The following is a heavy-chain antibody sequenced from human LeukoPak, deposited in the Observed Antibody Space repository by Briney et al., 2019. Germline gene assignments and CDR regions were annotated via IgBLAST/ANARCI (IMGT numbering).Heavy chain of an antibody. J-gene: IGHJ4*02. V-gene: IGHV4-30-2*01. CDR1: GGSISSGGYY. Sequence: PSETLSLTCTVSGGSISSGGYYWSWIRQPPGKGLEWIGYIYHSGSTYYNPSLKSRVTISVDRSKNQFSLKLSSVTAADTAVYYCARDRMWELDYWGQGTLVTVSS. D-gene: IGHD1-26*01. CDR3: ARDRMWELDY. CDR2: IYHSGST.